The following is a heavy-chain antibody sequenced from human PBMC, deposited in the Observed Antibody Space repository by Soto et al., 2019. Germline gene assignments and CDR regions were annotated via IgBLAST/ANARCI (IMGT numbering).Heavy chain of an antibody. J-gene: IGHJ4*02. CDR1: GFTFSSYA. CDR3: AKGRLGYCSSTSCYIPSFDY. V-gene: IGHV3-23*01. D-gene: IGHD2-2*02. Sequence: PGGSLRLSCAASGFTFSSYAMSWVRQAPGKGLEWVLAISGSGGSTYYADSVKGRFTISRDNSKNTLYLQMNSLRAEDTAVYYCAKGRLGYCSSTSCYIPSFDYWGQGTLVTVSS. CDR2: ISGSGGST.